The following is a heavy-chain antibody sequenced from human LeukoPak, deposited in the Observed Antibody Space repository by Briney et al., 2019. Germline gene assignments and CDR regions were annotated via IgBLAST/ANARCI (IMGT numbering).Heavy chain of an antibody. J-gene: IGHJ6*03. CDR1: GGSISSGDYY. Sequence: PSQTLSLTCTVSGGSISSGDYYWSWIRQPPGKGLEWIGYIYYSGSTYYNPSLKSRVTISVDTSKNQFSLKLSSVTAADTAVYYCARDSIFGVSFTWGSYYYMDVWGKGTTATASS. D-gene: IGHD3-3*02. V-gene: IGHV4-30-4*08. CDR3: ARDSIFGVSFTWGSYYYMDV. CDR2: IYYSGST.